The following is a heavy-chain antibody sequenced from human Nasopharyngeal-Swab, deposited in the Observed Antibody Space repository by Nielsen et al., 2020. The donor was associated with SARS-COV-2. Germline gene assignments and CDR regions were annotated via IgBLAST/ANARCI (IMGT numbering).Heavy chain of an antibody. CDR2: IIPIFGTA. Sequence: SVTVSCKASGGTFISYSISWVRQAPGQGLEWMGGIIPIFGTANYAQKFQGRVTITADESTSTAYMALSSLRSEDTAVYYCASEYCSSTSCYPWGQGTLVTVSS. CDR3: ASEYCSSTSCYP. J-gene: IGHJ5*02. D-gene: IGHD2-2*01. CDR1: GGTFISYS. V-gene: IGHV1-69*13.